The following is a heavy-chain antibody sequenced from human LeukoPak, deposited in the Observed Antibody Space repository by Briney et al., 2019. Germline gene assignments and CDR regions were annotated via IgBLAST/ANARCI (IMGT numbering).Heavy chain of an antibody. CDR2: ISYDGSNN. CDR1: GFTFSSYA. J-gene: IGHJ3*02. V-gene: IGHV3-30-3*01. Sequence: PGGSLRLSCAASGFTFSSYAMHWVRQAPGKGLEWVAVISYDGSNNYYADSVKGRFTISRDNSKNTLYLQMNSLRAEDTAVYYCARAFRGVIRAPQRNAFDIWGQGTMVTVSS. CDR3: ARAFRGVIRAPQRNAFDI. D-gene: IGHD3-10*01.